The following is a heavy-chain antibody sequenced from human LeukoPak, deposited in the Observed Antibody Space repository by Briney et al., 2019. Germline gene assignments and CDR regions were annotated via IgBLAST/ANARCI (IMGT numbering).Heavy chain of an antibody. Sequence: GESLKISCKGSGYRFTSYWIGWGRQMPGKGLEWIGIIYLGYSDTIYSPSFQVQVTLSADTSIRTAYLKLSSMKESDTAMYYCARLRGGYNYIGYFDYWGQGTLVTVSS. CDR2: IYLGYSDT. J-gene: IGHJ4*02. D-gene: IGHD5-24*01. V-gene: IGHV5-51*01. CDR3: ARLRGGYNYIGYFDY. CDR1: GYRFTSYW.